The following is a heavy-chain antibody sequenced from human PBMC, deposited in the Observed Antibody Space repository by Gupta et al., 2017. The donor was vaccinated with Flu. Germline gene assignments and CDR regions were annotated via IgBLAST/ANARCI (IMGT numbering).Heavy chain of an antibody. V-gene: IGHV1-2*02. Sequence: QGQLVQSGAEVREPGASVKVSCKTSGDACTAYYGHWVRQAPGKGLEGMGWGSTSRGATNYAKEFQGRVTMTRDTSINTAYMELTRLRSDDTAVYYCAGSPGPVFDNWGQGTLVTVSS. CDR1: GDACTAYY. J-gene: IGHJ4*02. CDR3: AGSPGPVFDN. CDR2: GSTSRGAT.